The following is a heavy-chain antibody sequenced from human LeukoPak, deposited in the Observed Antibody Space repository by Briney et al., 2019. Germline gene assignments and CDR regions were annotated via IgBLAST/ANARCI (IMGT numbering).Heavy chain of an antibody. J-gene: IGHJ3*02. CDR2: IYHSGST. Sequence: PSETLSLTCTVSGGSISSYYWSWIRQPPGKGLEWIGYIYHSGSTNYNPSLKSRVTISVDTSKNQLSLKLSSVTAADTAVYYCAAAGRIIGAFDIWGQGTMVTVSS. CDR3: AAAGRIIGAFDI. CDR1: GGSISSYY. V-gene: IGHV4-59*01. D-gene: IGHD6-6*01.